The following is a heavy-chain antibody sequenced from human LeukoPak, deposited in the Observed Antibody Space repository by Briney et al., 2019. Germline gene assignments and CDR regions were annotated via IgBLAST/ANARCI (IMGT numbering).Heavy chain of an antibody. D-gene: IGHD6-13*01. V-gene: IGHV3-43*02. J-gene: IGHJ4*02. CDR2: IGSDNKP. CDR3: AKVLGSSSWYSLGY. CDR1: GFTFSAYA. Sequence: GGSLRLSCEASGFTFSAYAMTWVRQAPGQGLEWVSSIGSDNKPHYSESVKGRFAISRDNSKGSLYLQMNSLTTEDTALYYCAKVLGSSSWYSLGYWGQGTLVTVSS.